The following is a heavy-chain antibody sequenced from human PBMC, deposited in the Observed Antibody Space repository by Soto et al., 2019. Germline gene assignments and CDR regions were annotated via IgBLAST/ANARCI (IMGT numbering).Heavy chain of an antibody. J-gene: IGHJ4*02. CDR2: IYYSGST. CDR3: ARPGILTGYYSY. D-gene: IGHD3-9*01. CDR1: GGSISSSSYY. V-gene: IGHV4-39*01. Sequence: QLQLQESGPGLVKPSETLSLTCTVSGGSISSSSYYWGWIRQPPGKGLEWIGSIYYSGSTYYNPSLKSRVTISVDTSKNQFSLKLSSVTAADTAVYYCARPGILTGYYSYWGQGTLVTVSS.